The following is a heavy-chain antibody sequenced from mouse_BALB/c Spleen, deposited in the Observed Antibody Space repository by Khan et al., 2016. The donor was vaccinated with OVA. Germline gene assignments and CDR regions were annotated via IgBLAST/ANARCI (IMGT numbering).Heavy chain of an antibody. Sequence: QVQLQQSGAELVRPGASVKLSCKTSGYIFTSYWIHWIQQRSGQGLEWIAKIYPGTDNTYYNEKLKDKATLTADKSSSTAYMQLSSLKSEDSAVYFGAREEALYYFDYWGQGTTLTVSA. CDR3: AREEALYYFDY. CDR1: GYIFTSYW. CDR2: IYPGTDNT. D-gene: IGHD3-2*02. V-gene: IGHV1S132*01. J-gene: IGHJ2*01.